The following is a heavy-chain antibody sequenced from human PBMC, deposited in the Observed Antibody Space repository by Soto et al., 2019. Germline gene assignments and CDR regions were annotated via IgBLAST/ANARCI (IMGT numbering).Heavy chain of an antibody. CDR1: GDSISSYY. CDR3: ARGDYDFWSGTGWFDP. D-gene: IGHD3-3*01. CDR2: IYYSGST. J-gene: IGHJ5*02. V-gene: IGHV4-59*01. Sequence: PSETLSLTCTVSGDSISSYYWSWIRQPPGKGLEWIGYIYYSGSTNYNPSLKSRVTISVDTSKNQFSLKLSSVTAADTAVYYCARGDYDFWSGTGWFDPWGQGTLVTVSS.